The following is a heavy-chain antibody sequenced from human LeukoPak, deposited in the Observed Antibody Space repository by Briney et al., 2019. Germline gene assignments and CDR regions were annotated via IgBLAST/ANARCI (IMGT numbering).Heavy chain of an antibody. J-gene: IGHJ4*02. Sequence: PSETLSLTCTISGGPFSNFYWSGIRQSPGKGLEWIGYIVFSGTTNYNPSLRSRATISVATSKNQFSLRLTSVTASDTAVYYCAGDVNYWGQGTLVTVSS. CDR2: IVFSGTT. CDR3: AGDVNY. CDR1: GGPFSNFY. V-gene: IGHV4-59*01.